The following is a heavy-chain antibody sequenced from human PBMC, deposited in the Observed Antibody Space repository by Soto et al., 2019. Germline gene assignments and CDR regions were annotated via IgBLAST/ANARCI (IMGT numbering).Heavy chain of an antibody. V-gene: IGHV3-30*18. J-gene: IGHJ4*02. CDR3: AKGGRQWLVTSDFNY. CDR2: VSHDGRNT. Sequence: VQLVESGGGVVQPGRSLRLSCAAYGFTFSDYAMHWVRQAPGKGLEWVAVVSHDGRNTHYADSVKGRFTISRDSSKNTVSLEMTSLRAEDTAVYYCAKGGRQWLVTSDFNYWGQGPLVTVSS. CDR1: GFTFSDYA. D-gene: IGHD6-19*01.